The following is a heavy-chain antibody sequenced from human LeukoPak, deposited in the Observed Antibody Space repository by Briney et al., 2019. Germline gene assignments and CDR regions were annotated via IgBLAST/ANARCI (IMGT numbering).Heavy chain of an antibody. J-gene: IGHJ6*02. CDR3: AKVFRYCSGGSCYSTDYYYYGMDV. V-gene: IGHV3-23*01. CDR1: GFTFSTND. Sequence: TGGSLRLSCAASGFTFSTNDMSWVRQAPGKGLEWVSAISTLDGSTYYADSVKGRFTISRDNSKNTLYLQMNSLRAEDTAVYYCAKVFRYCSGGSCYSTDYYYYGMDVWGQGTTVTVSS. CDR2: ISTLDGST. D-gene: IGHD2-15*01.